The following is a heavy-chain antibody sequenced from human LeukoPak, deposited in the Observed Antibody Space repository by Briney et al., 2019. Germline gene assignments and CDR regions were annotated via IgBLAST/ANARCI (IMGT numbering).Heavy chain of an antibody. D-gene: IGHD2-8*01. CDR3: ARDGLTDY. V-gene: IGHV5-51*01. Sequence: KRGGSLEISLKSSGYSFTNYWIAWVRPVPGKGLEWMGIIHPGDSDTIYSPSFQGQVSISVDKSVRTAYLQWTSLKASDTAMYYCARDGLTDYWGQGSLVTVSS. CDR2: IHPGDSDT. CDR1: GYSFTNYW. J-gene: IGHJ4*02.